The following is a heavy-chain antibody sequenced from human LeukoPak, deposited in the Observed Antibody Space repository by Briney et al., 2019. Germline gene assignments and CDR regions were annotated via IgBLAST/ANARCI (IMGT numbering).Heavy chain of an antibody. CDR2: ISGSGGST. V-gene: IGHV3-23*01. CDR3: AKDHLGYYGSGSYYYFDY. CDR1: GFTFSSYA. Sequence: GGSLRLSCAASGFTFSSYAMSWVRQAPGKGLEWVSAISGSGGSTYYADSVKGRFTISRDNSKNTLYLQMNSLRAEDMAVYYCAKDHLGYYGSGSYYYFDYWGQGTLVTVSS. D-gene: IGHD3-10*01. J-gene: IGHJ4*02.